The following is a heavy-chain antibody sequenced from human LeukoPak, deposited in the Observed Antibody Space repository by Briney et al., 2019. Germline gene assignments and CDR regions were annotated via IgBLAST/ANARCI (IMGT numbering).Heavy chain of an antibody. CDR2: INHSGST. CDR3: ARGSGGSYRGVYFDY. D-gene: IGHD1-26*01. Sequence: SETLSLTCAVYGGSFSGYYWSWIRQPPGKGLEWIGEINHSGSTNYNPSLKSRVTISVDTSKNQFSLKLSSVTAADTAVYYCARGSGGSYRGVYFDYWGQGTLVTVSS. CDR1: GGSFSGYY. V-gene: IGHV4-34*01. J-gene: IGHJ4*02.